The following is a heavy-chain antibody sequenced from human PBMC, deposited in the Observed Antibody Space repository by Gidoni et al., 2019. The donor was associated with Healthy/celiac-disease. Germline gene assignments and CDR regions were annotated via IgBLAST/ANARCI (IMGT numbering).Heavy chain of an antibody. CDR2: INHSGST. J-gene: IGHJ4*02. CDR1: GWSFSGYY. V-gene: IGHV4-34*01. CDR3: ASRGGSYSPPPY. Sequence: QVQLQQWGAGLLKPSETLSLTCAVYGWSFSGYYWSWIRQPPGKGLEWIGEINHSGSTNYNPSLKSRVTISVDTSKNQFSLKLSSVTAADTAVYYCASRGGSYSPPPYWGQGTLVTVSS. D-gene: IGHD1-26*01.